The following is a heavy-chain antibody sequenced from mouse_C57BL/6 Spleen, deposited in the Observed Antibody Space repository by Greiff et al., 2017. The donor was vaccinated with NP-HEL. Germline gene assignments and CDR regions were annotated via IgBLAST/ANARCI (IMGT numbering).Heavy chain of an antibody. Sequence: QVQLKQPGAELVKPGASVKLSCKASGYTFTSYWMQWVKQRPGQGLEWIGEIDPSDSYTNYNQKFKGKATLTVDTSSSTAYMQLSSLTSEDSAVYYCARRVMDYWGQGTSVTVSS. J-gene: IGHJ4*01. CDR2: IDPSDSYT. CDR3: ARRVMDY. V-gene: IGHV1-50*01. CDR1: GYTFTSYW.